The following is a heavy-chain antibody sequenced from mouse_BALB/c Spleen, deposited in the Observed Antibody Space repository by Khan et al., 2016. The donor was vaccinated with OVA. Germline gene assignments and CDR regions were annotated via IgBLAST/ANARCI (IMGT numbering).Heavy chain of an antibody. CDR2: INPSTGYT. J-gene: IGHJ2*01. D-gene: IGHD1-1*01. CDR3: AGRGLRWDFDY. V-gene: IGHV1-7*01. CDR1: GYTFINYW. Sequence: QVQLQQPGAELAKPGASVKMSCKASGYTFINYWILWIKQRPGQGLEWIGYINPSTGYTEYNQNFKDKATLTADKSSSTAYMQLSSLTSEDSTVYYCAGRGLRWDFDYWGQGTTLTVSS.